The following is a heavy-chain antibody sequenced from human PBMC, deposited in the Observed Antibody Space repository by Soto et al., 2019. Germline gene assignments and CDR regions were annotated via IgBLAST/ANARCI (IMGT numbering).Heavy chain of an antibody. CDR3: ASRTGTNERYYYYGMDV. CDR2: IDPSDSYT. J-gene: IGHJ6*02. Sequence: GESLKISCKGSGYSFTSYWISWVRQTPGKGLEWMGRIDPSDSYTNYSPSFQGHVTISADKSISTAYLQWSSLKASDTAMYYCASRTGTNERYYYYGMDVWGQGTTVTVSS. CDR1: GYSFTSYW. D-gene: IGHD1-7*01. V-gene: IGHV5-10-1*01.